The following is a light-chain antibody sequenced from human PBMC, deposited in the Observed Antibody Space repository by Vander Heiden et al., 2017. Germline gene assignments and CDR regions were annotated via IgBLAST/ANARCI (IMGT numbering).Light chain of an antibody. Sequence: IVMTQSSDSLAVSLGARDTINCKSRENVSYRSNDTDYLTWYHQKPGQPRRLLIYWASARESGVPDRFSGSGSGTEFTLTISSLQAEDVAVYYCQQHYSPPYTFGQGTKLEIK. CDR2: WAS. V-gene: IGKV4-1*01. J-gene: IGKJ2*01. CDR3: QQHYSPPYT. CDR1: ENVSYRSNDTDY.